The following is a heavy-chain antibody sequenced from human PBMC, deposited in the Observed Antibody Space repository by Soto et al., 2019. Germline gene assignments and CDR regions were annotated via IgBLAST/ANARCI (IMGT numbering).Heavy chain of an antibody. J-gene: IGHJ4*02. CDR1: GGYVSRYH. V-gene: IGHV4-59*02. Sequence: PSETVSLTCTVSGGYVSRYHWSWIQPNPGKGLEWIGYIYYSGSTFYNPSLESRVTIAVDTSKNQFSLKLRSVTTADPAVYYCSGDYGSGSYRFDVWGQGTLVTVTS. CDR3: SGDYGSGSYRFDV. CDR2: IYYSGST. D-gene: IGHD3-10*01.